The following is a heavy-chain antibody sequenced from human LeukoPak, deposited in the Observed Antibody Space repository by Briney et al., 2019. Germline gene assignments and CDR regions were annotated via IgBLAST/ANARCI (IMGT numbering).Heavy chain of an antibody. Sequence: ASVTVSCKASGYIFTGFYIHWERQAPGQGLEWMGWINPNSGDTKSAQKFQGRVTMTRDRSVTTAYMDLSRLKSDDTAVYYCARGKDCSGGTCYSYYYYGLDVWGQGTTVTVS. J-gene: IGHJ6*02. D-gene: IGHD2-15*01. V-gene: IGHV1-2*02. CDR3: ARGKDCSGGTCYSYYYYGLDV. CDR1: GYIFTGFY. CDR2: INPNSGDT.